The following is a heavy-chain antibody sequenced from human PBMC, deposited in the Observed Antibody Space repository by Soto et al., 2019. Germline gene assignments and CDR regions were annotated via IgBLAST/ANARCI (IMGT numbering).Heavy chain of an antibody. CDR2: ISGSGGST. CDR1: GFTFSSYA. J-gene: IGHJ6*04. V-gene: IGHV3-23*01. D-gene: IGHD6-13*01. Sequence: GVSLRLSCAASGFTFSSYAMSWVRQAPGKGLEWVSAISGSGGSTYYADSVKGRFTISRDNSKNTLYLQMNSLRAEDTAVYYCEKSTKKLDTYYYYGMEVWGKGTTVTVSS. CDR3: EKSTKKLDTYYYYGMEV.